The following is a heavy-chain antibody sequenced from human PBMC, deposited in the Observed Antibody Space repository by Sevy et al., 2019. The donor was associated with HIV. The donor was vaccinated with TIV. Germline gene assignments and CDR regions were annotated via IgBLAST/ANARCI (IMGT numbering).Heavy chain of an antibody. CDR3: GGGGGGFYGDYPFDY. D-gene: IGHD4-17*01. CDR2: IKQDGSEQ. Sequence: GGSLRLSCSASGFAFSAYWMVWVRQGPGKGLEWVANIKQDGSEQNYVDSVEGRFTISRDNGKNLLYLQMNDLRAEDTAFYCGGGGGGGFYGDYPFDYWGHGTLVTVSS. CDR1: GFAFSAYW. J-gene: IGHJ4*01. V-gene: IGHV3-7*04.